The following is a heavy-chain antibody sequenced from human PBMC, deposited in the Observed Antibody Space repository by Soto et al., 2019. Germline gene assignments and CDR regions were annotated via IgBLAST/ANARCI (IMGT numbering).Heavy chain of an antibody. CDR1: GFDFSYYT. CDR2: ISASSSHK. D-gene: IGHD4-17*01. Sequence: EVQLVESGGRLVKPGASLRLSCVASGFDFSYYTMNWVRQAPGKGLEWVSAISASSSHKYSADSVRGRFTFSRDNANNSLYLQMNNLRVEDTAVYYCARLRSDAFDIWGQGTLVTGSS. CDR3: ARLRSDAFDI. J-gene: IGHJ3*02. V-gene: IGHV3-21*02.